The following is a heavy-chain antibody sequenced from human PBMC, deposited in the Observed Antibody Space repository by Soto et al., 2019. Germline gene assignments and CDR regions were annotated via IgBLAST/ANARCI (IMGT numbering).Heavy chain of an antibody. CDR1: GFAFVDYA. D-gene: IGHD3-3*01. J-gene: IGHJ6*02. V-gene: IGHV3-49*04. CDR2: IRSKAYGGTT. Sequence: SRRLSCTASGFAFVDYAMSWVRQAPGKGLAWGGFIRSKAYGGTTEYAASVKGRFTISRDDSKSIAYLQMNSLKTEDTAVYYCTRDMSGNYDFWSGFLSPMDAWGQGTTVTVSS. CDR3: TRDMSGNYDFWSGFLSPMDA.